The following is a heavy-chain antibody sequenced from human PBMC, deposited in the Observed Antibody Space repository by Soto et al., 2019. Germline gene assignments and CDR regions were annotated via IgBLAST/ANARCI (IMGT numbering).Heavy chain of an antibody. J-gene: IGHJ1*01. CDR2: IIPNFGTA. CDR1: GGTFSSYA. V-gene: IGHV1-69*12. Sequence: QVQLVQSGAEVKKPGSSVKVSCKASGGTFSSYAISWVRQAPGQGLEWTGGIIPNFGTAHYAQKFQVRVTITADDSTSTAYMEVSSLRSEDTAVSYCARVAVVVVAATEYLQHWGQGTLVTVSS. CDR3: ARVAVVVVAATEYLQH. D-gene: IGHD2-15*01.